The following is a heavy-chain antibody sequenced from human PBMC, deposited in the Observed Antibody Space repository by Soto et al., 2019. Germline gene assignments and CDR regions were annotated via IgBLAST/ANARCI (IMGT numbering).Heavy chain of an antibody. CDR2: IYPGDSDT. Sequence: PGESLKISCKGSGYSFTSYWIGWVRQMPGKGLEWMGIIYPGDSDTRYSPSFQGQVTISADKSISTAYLQWSSLKASDTAMYYCARTRKATYGSGSYLDYWGQGTLVTVSS. CDR3: ARTRKATYGSGSYLDY. CDR1: GYSFTSYW. D-gene: IGHD3-10*01. V-gene: IGHV5-51*01. J-gene: IGHJ4*02.